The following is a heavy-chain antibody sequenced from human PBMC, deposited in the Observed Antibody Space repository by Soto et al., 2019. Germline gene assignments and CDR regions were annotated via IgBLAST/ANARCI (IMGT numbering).Heavy chain of an antibody. J-gene: IGHJ6*02. V-gene: IGHV5-10-1*01. Sequence: GESLKISCKGSGYSFTSYWISWVRQMPGKGLEWMGRIDPSDSYTNYSPFFQGHVTISADKSISTAYLQWSSLKASDTAMYYCARFTVTAYYYYGMDVWGQGTTVTVSS. CDR2: IDPSDSYT. D-gene: IGHD4-4*01. CDR3: ARFTVTAYYYYGMDV. CDR1: GYSFTSYW.